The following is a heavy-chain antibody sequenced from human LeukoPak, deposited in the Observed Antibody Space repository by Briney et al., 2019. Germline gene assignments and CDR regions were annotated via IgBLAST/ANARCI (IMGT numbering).Heavy chain of an antibody. J-gene: IGHJ4*02. CDR2: INPSGGST. CDR3: ARERIVGASIDY. V-gene: IGHV1-46*01. D-gene: IGHD1-26*01. CDR1: GYTFTSYY. Sequence: AASVTVSCKASGYTFTSYYMHWVRQAPGQGLEWMGIINPSGGSTIYAQKFQGRVTMTRDTSTSTVYMELSSLRSEATAVYYCARERIVGASIDYWGQGTLVTVSS.